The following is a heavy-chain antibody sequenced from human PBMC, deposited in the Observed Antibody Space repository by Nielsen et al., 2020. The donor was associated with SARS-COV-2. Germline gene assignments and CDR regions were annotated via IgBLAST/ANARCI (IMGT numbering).Heavy chain of an antibody. V-gene: IGHV1-46*01. CDR3: ARAPRDGSGLFDY. J-gene: IGHJ4*02. CDR2: INPSGGST. CDR1: GYTFTSYY. D-gene: IGHD3-10*01. Sequence: ASVNVSCKASGYTFTSYYMHWVRQAPGQGLEWMGIINPSGGSTSYAQKFQGRVTMTRDTSTSTVYMELSSLRFDDTAVYYCARAPRDGSGLFDYWGQGTLVTVSS.